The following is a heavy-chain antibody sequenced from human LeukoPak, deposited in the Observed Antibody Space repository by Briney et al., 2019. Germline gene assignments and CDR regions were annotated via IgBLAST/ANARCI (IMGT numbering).Heavy chain of an antibody. Sequence: SETLSLTCTVSGGSISSYYWSWIRQPPGKGLEWIGYIYYSESTNYNPSLKSRVTISVDTSKNQFSLKLSSVTAADTAVYYCARDQLGGAFDIWGQGTMVTVSS. V-gene: IGHV4-59*01. CDR3: ARDQLGGAFDI. D-gene: IGHD6-6*01. CDR1: GGSISSYY. J-gene: IGHJ3*02. CDR2: IYYSEST.